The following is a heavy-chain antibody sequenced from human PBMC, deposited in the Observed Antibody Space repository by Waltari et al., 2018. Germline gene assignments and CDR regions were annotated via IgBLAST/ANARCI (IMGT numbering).Heavy chain of an antibody. J-gene: IGHJ4*02. Sequence: QVQLVQSGAEVKKPGSSVKVSCKASGGTFSSYAISWVRQAPGQGLEWMGGIIPILGKANDGQKFQGRVTITADESTSTAYRELSSLRSEDTAMYYCAREKRGTYYYDSSGTGYFDYWGQGTLVTVSS. CDR1: GGTFSSYA. CDR3: AREKRGTYYYDSSGTGYFDY. D-gene: IGHD3-22*01. V-gene: IGHV1-69*01. CDR2: IIPILGKA.